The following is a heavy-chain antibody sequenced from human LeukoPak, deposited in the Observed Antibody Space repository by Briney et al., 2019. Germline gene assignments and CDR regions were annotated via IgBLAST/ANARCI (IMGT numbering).Heavy chain of an antibody. J-gene: IGHJ4*02. CDR1: GGSVTTDY. V-gene: IGHV4-59*02. CDR2: FSYSGST. Sequence: SETLSLTCTVSGGSVTTDYWSWIRQPPGKGLEWIGYFSYSGSTNYNPSLKSRVIISVDTSKNQFSLKLSSVTAADTAVYYCARGPLDSGYTYFDYWGQGTLVSVAS. D-gene: IGHD5-12*01. CDR3: ARGPLDSGYTYFDY.